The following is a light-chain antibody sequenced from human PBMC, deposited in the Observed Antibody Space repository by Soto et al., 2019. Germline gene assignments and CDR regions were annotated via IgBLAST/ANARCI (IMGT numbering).Light chain of an antibody. CDR2: GAS. J-gene: IGKJ1*01. CDR1: QSVSSSY. V-gene: IGKV3-20*01. Sequence: EIVLTQSAGTLSLSPGERATLSCRASQSVSSSYLVWYQQKPGQAPRLLIYGASSRDTGIPDRFSGSGSGTDLTLTISRLEPEDFAVYYCQQYGSSPWTFGQGTKVDIK. CDR3: QQYGSSPWT.